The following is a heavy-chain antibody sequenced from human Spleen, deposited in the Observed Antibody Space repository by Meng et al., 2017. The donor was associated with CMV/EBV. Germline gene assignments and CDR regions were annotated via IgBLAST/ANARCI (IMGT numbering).Heavy chain of an antibody. V-gene: IGHV3-30-3*01. CDR2: ISYDGSNK. Sequence: GESLKISCAASGFTLSSYAMHWVRQAPGKGLEWVAVISYDGSNKYYAASVKGRFTISRDNSKKTLYLQMNSLRPADTAEYYCARDGDVLTGYLPDYWGQGTLVTVSS. CDR3: ARDGDVLTGYLPDY. D-gene: IGHD3-9*01. J-gene: IGHJ4*02. CDR1: GFTLSSYA.